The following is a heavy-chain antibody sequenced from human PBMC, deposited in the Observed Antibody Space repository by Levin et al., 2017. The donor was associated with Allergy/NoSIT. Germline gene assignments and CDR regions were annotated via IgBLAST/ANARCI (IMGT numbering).Heavy chain of an antibody. CDR2: IYYSGST. D-gene: IGHD4-17*01. V-gene: IGHV4-39*01. CDR1: GGSISSSSYY. Sequence: SQTLSLTCTVSGGSISSSSYYWGWIRQPPGKGLEWIGSIYYSGSTYYNPSLKSRVTISVDTSKNQFSLKLSSVTAADTAVYYCARRPLFYGDDVGGDYWGQGTLVTVSS. CDR3: ARRPLFYGDDVGGDY. J-gene: IGHJ4*02.